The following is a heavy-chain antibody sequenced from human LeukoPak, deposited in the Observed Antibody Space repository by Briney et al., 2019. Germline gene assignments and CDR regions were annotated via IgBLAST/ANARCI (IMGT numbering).Heavy chain of an antibody. Sequence: ASVKVSCKASGYTFTGYYVHWVRQAPGQGLEWMGWINPNSGGTNYAQKFQGRVTMPRDTSISTAYMKLSRLRSDDTAVYYCAREWSGFGDHEGYFDYWGQGTLVTVSS. D-gene: IGHD3-10*01. CDR1: GYTFTGYY. V-gene: IGHV1-2*02. J-gene: IGHJ4*02. CDR3: AREWSGFGDHEGYFDY. CDR2: INPNSGGT.